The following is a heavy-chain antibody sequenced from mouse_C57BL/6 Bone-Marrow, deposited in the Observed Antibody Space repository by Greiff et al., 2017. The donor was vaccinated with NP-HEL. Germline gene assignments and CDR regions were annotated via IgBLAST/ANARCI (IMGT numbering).Heavy chain of an antibody. CDR3: ARRGACNYGFAY. D-gene: IGHD2-1*01. CDR1: GYAFSSYW. CDR2: IYPGDGDT. V-gene: IGHV1-80*01. J-gene: IGHJ3*01. Sequence: VKLQESGAELVKPGASVKISCKASGYAFSSYWMNWVKQRPGKGLEWIGQIYPGDGDTNYNGKFKGKATLTADKSSSTAYMQLSSLTSEDSAVYFCARRGACNYGFAYWGQGTLVTVSA.